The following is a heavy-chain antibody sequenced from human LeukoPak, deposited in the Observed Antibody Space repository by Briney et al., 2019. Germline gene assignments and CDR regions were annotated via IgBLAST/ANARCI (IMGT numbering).Heavy chain of an antibody. Sequence: GGSLRLSCAASGFTFSSYAMSWVRQAPGKGLEWVSAISGSGGSTYYADSVKGRLTISRDNSKNTLYLQMNSLRAEDTVVYYCAKWAVAGSICLDYWGQGTLVTVSS. CDR1: GFTFSSYA. CDR3: AKWAVAGSICLDY. J-gene: IGHJ4*02. D-gene: IGHD6-19*01. V-gene: IGHV3-23*01. CDR2: ISGSGGST.